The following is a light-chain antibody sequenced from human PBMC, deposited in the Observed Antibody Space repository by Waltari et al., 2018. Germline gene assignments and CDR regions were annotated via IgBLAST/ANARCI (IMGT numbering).Light chain of an antibody. J-gene: IGLJ1*01. Sequence: QSALTQPASVSGSPGQSITLPCTDTSRDVRHYPVVPWYLHHPGKAPKLMIYEGNKRPAGVSDRFSGSKSGNRAPLPSSGLQAEDEADYYCCSYASSSGYVFGTGTEVTVL. CDR3: CSYASSSGYV. CDR1: SRDVRHYPV. CDR2: EGN. V-gene: IGLV2-23*01.